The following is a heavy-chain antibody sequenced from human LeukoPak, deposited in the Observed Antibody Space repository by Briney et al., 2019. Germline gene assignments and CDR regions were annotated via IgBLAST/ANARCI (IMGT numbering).Heavy chain of an antibody. CDR2: INHSGST. CDR3: SGTGYYYGMDF. CDR1: GGSFSGYY. V-gene: IGHV4-34*01. D-gene: IGHD6-13*01. Sequence: PSETLSLTCAVYGGSFSGYYWCWIRQPPGKGLEWIGEINHSGSTNYNPSLKSRVTISVDTSKNQFSLKLSSVTAADTAVYYCSGTGYYYGMDFWGQGTTVTVSS. J-gene: IGHJ6*02.